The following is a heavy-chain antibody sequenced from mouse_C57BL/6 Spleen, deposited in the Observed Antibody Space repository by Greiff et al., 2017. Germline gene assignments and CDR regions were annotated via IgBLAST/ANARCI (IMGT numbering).Heavy chain of an antibody. D-gene: IGHD4-1*01. V-gene: IGHV2-9-1*01. J-gene: IGHJ1*03. CDR2: IWTGGGT. CDR1: GFSLTSYA. CDR3: ARKSPHWNGGDWYFDV. Sequence: VQGVESGPGLVAPSQSLSITCTVSGFSLTSYAISWVRQPPGKGLEWLGVIWTGGGTNHNSALKSRLSISKDNAKSQVFLKMNSLQTDGTARYYCARKSPHWNGGDWYFDVWGTGTTVTVSS.